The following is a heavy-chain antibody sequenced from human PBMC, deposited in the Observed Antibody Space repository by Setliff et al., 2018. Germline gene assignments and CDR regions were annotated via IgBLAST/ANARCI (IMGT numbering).Heavy chain of an antibody. J-gene: IGHJ4*02. CDR1: GGSISGSSHY. CDR3: ARDRVVVLAGRRGFYFDY. D-gene: IGHD2-15*01. Sequence: SETLSLTCTVSGGSISGSSHYWAWIRQSPGKGLEWLGDVYYTGSAHWNPSLKSRVIISVDTSKNQFSLNLRSVTAADTAVYYCARDRVVVLAGRRGFYFDYWGQGTLVTVSS. CDR2: VYYTGSA. V-gene: IGHV4-39*07.